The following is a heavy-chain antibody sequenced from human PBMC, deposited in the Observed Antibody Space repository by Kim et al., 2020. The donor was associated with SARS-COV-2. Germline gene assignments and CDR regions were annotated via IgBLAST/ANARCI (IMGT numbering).Heavy chain of an antibody. V-gene: IGHV4-39*01. CDR3: ARSVGGSTSPFDAFDI. Sequence: SETLSLTCTVSGGSISSSSYYWGWIRQPPGKGLEWIGSIYYSGSTYYNPSLKSRVTISVDTSKNQFSLKLSSVTAADTAVYYCARSVGGSTSPFDAFDIWGQGTMVTVSS. CDR2: IYYSGST. D-gene: IGHD2-2*01. J-gene: IGHJ3*02. CDR1: GGSISSSSYY.